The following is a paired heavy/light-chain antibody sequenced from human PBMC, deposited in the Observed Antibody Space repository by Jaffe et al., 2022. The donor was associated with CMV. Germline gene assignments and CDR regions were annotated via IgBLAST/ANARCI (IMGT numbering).Heavy chain of an antibody. CDR2: INGSGGAT. CDR3: AKVSNYQVDGAF. D-gene: IGHD2-8*01. J-gene: IGHJ4*02. Sequence: EVQLLESGGGLVQPGGSLRLSCVGSGITFSTYALSWVRQAPGRGLEWVSDINGSGGATYYADSVKGRFTISRDNSKNTLYLHMNSLRADDTAVYFCAKVSNYQVDGAFWGQGTLVTVSS. V-gene: IGHV3-23*01. CDR1: GITFSTYA.
Light chain of an antibody. CDR2: AVS. J-gene: IGKJ4*01. Sequence: IQMTQSPSSLSASVGDRVTITCRTSQDIFNNLAWFQQKPGKAPKSLIYAVSTLLSGVPSKFSGSGSGTEFTLTISSLQPEDFATYYCQQYYAYPLTFGGGTKV. V-gene: IGKV1-16*02. CDR3: QQYYAYPLT. CDR1: QDIFNN.